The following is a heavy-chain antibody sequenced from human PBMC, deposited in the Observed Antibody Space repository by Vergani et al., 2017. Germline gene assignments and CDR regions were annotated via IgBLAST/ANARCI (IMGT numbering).Heavy chain of an antibody. Sequence: QVQLQESGPGLVKPPGTLSLTCAVSGDSINPSSSFWTWIRQPAGRGLEWIGRIYPNGNGNYNESLRSRLTMSIDTSRSQFSLSLSSVTAADTAVYYCARGNXGVNFPKYNWLAPWGRGSLVTVSS. CDR1: GDSINPSSSF. CDR2: IYPNGNG. J-gene: IGHJ5*02. V-gene: IGHV4-4*07. D-gene: IGHD2-21*01. CDR3: ARGNXGVNFPKYNWLAP.